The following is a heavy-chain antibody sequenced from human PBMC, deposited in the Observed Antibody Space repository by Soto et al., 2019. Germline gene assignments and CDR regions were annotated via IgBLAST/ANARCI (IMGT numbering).Heavy chain of an antibody. CDR3: AAELYSGGTCCSFDI. CDR2: IIVGTGET. V-gene: IGHV1-58*01. Sequence: ASVKGYCKTSGFTFSKYAVQWVRQARGQHLEWIGWIIVGTGETKSTQDLQGRITITRDMSTSTAYMELSGLRSEDTAVYYCAAELYSGGTCCSFDIWGQGTMVTGSS. D-gene: IGHD2-21*01. CDR1: GFTFSKYA. J-gene: IGHJ3*02.